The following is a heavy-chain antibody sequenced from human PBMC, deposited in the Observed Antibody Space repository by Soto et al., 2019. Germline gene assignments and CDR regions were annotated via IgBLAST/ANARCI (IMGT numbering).Heavy chain of an antibody. Sequence: PSETLSLTCTVSGGSISSYYWSWIRQPPGKGLEWIGYIYYSGSTNYNPSLKSRVTISVDTSKNQFSLKLSSVTAADTAVYYCARRSLYCSSTSCYGYYYMDVWGKGTTVTV. CDR3: ARRSLYCSSTSCYGYYYMDV. D-gene: IGHD2-2*01. J-gene: IGHJ6*03. CDR1: GGSISSYY. V-gene: IGHV4-59*08. CDR2: IYYSGST.